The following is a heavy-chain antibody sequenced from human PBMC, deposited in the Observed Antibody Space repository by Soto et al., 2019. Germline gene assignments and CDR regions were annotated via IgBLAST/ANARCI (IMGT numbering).Heavy chain of an antibody. J-gene: IGHJ3*01. CDR2: IIPSFGTA. CDR1: GYSFTDYH. Sequence: SVKVSCKASGYSFTDYHIHWVRRAPGQGLEWLGGIIPSFGTANYAQNFQGRVTITADASTSTAYMELSILRSEDTAVYYCARSITLIVVVIGGGAFDFWGQGTKVTVS. V-gene: IGHV1-69*13. CDR3: ARSITLIVVVIGGGAFDF. D-gene: IGHD3-22*01.